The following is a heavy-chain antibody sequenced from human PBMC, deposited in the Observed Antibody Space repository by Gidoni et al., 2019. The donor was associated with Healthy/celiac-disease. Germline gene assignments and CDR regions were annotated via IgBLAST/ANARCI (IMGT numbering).Heavy chain of an antibody. Sequence: QVQLQESGPGLVRPSETRSPTCTVPGGSISSYYWSWIRQPPGKGLEWIGYIYYSGSPNYNPSLKSRVTISVDTSKNQFSLELSSVTAADTAVSYCTRELTIYGNLIDYWGQGTLVTVSS. CDR3: TRELTIYGNLIDY. CDR2: IYYSGSP. J-gene: IGHJ4*02. V-gene: IGHV4-59*01. CDR1: GGSISSYY. D-gene: IGHD3-3*01.